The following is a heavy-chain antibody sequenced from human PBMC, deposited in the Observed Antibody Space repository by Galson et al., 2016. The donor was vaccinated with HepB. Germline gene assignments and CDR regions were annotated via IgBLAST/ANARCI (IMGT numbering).Heavy chain of an antibody. V-gene: IGHV5-51*01. CDR1: GYRFSDYW. CDR3: ARGGSYPQSYFYFDL. J-gene: IGHJ2*01. CDR2: VHPGGSDT. D-gene: IGHD3-16*02. Sequence: QSGAEVKKPGESLRISCKGSGYRFSDYWIGWMRQLPGKGLEWMGIVHPGGSDTRYSPSFQGQVIISADKSTDIAYMEWRSLKASDSGTYFCARGGSYPQSYFYFDLWGRDTLVSV.